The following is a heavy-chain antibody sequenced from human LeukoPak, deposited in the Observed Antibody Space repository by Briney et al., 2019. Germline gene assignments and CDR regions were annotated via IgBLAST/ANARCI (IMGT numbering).Heavy chain of an antibody. Sequence: GGSLRLSCAASGFSLSDQFMDWARQAPGKGLEWIGRSRNRANSHTTEYAASVKGRFTISRDDSGNLMYLQMNSLKIEDTAVYFCTRDGGNSGNTAFDIWGQGTEVTVSS. J-gene: IGHJ3*02. CDR3: TRDGGNSGNTAFDI. D-gene: IGHD3-16*01. V-gene: IGHV3-72*01. CDR1: GFSLSDQF. CDR2: SRNRANSHTT.